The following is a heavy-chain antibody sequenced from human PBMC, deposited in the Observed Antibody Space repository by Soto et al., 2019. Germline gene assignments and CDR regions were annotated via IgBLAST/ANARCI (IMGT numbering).Heavy chain of an antibody. V-gene: IGHV1-69*06. CDR3: ARSYSFGGVISPTFDY. D-gene: IGHD3-16*02. J-gene: IGHJ4*02. CDR1: GGTFSTHA. CDR2: INPIFGTT. Sequence: QEQLVQSGAEVKKPGSSVKVSCTASGGTFSTHAITWVRQAPGQGLEWMGGINPIFGTTNYAQKFQGRLTITADKSTTPAYMGVSSLRFYQSAVDYCARSYSFGGVISPTFDYWGQGTLVTVSS.